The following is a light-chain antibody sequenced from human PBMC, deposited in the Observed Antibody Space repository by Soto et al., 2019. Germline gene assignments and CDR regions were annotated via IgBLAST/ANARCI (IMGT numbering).Light chain of an antibody. Sequence: EIVLTQSPATLSLSPGERATLSCRASQSVSPYLAWFQQKPGQAPRLLIYDASNRATGIPARFSGSGSGTDFTLTISSLEPEDFAVYYCQQRSNWPRTFGQGTKVEIK. V-gene: IGKV3-11*01. CDR1: QSVSPY. CDR3: QQRSNWPRT. CDR2: DAS. J-gene: IGKJ1*01.